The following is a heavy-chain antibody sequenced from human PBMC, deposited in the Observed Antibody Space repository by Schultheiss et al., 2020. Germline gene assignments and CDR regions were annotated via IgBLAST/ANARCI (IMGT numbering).Heavy chain of an antibody. CDR1: GYTFTSYG. CDR2: ISAYNGNT. CDR3: ARDQLYSSSWYGYYYYYYGMDV. D-gene: IGHD6-13*01. V-gene: IGHV1-18*01. Sequence: ASVKVSCKASGYTFTSYGISWVRQAPGQGLEWMGWISAYNGNTNYAQHLQGRVTMTTDSSTSTAYMELSRLRSDDTAVYYCARDQLYSSSWYGYYYYYYGMDVWGQGTTVTVSS. J-gene: IGHJ6*02.